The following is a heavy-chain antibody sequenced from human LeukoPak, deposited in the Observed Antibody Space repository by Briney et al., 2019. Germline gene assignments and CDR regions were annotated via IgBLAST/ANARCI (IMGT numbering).Heavy chain of an antibody. J-gene: IGHJ4*02. V-gene: IGHV4-61*02. D-gene: IGHD1-26*01. CDR3: ARNSGSYPYYFDY. CDR1: GGSISSGSYY. CDR2: IYTSGST. Sequence: PSETLSLTCTVSGGSISSGSYYWSWIRQPAGKGLEWIGRIYTSGSTNYNPSLKSRVTISVDTSKNQFPLKLSSVTAADTAVYYCARNSGSYPYYFDYWGQGTLVTVSS.